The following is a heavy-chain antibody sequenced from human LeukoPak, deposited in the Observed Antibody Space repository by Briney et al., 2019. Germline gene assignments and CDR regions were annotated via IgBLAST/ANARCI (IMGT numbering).Heavy chain of an antibody. CDR3: ARDGWSGTFFEC. D-gene: IGHD3-3*01. CDR2: ISAYNGNT. J-gene: IGHJ4*02. Sequence: ASVKVSCKASVYSFNSYGISWVRQAPGQGLEWMGWISAYNGNTNYAQKLQGRVTMTTDTSTSTAYMELRSLRSDDTAVYYCARDGWSGTFFECWGQGTLVTVSS. V-gene: IGHV1-18*01. CDR1: VYSFNSYG.